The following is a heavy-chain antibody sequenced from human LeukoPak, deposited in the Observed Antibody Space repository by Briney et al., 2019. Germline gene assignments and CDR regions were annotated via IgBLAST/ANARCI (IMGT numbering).Heavy chain of an antibody. J-gene: IGHJ4*02. D-gene: IGHD3-10*01. CDR1: GFTFTSSA. Sequence: TSVKVSCKASGFTFTSSAMQWVRQARGQRLEWIGWIVVGSGNTNYAQKFQERVTMTRDTSTSTVYMELSSLRSEDTAVYYCARGGDTMVRGVIPNDNWGQGTLVTVSS. V-gene: IGHV1-58*02. CDR3: ARGGDTMVRGVIPNDN. CDR2: IVVGSGNT.